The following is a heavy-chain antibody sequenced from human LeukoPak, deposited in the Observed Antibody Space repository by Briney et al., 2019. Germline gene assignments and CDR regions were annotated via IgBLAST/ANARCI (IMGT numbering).Heavy chain of an antibody. Sequence: PGGSLRLSCAASRFTFSSYGMHWVRQAPGKGLEWVSAISGSGGSTYYADSVKGRFTISRDNSKNTLYLQMNSLRAEDTAVYYCAKDSYYDSSGYYYAHYWGQGTLVTVSS. CDR3: AKDSYYDSSGYYYAHY. D-gene: IGHD3-22*01. CDR2: ISGSGGST. CDR1: RFTFSSYG. J-gene: IGHJ4*02. V-gene: IGHV3-23*01.